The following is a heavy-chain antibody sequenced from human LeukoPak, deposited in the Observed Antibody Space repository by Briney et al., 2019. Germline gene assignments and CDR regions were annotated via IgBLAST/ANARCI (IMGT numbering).Heavy chain of an antibody. CDR1: GFTFSDYA. CDR2: ISCDGSNK. D-gene: IGHD6-19*01. V-gene: IGHV3-30-3*01. Sequence: GGSLRLSCASFGFTFSDYALHWVRQAPGKGLEWVAVISCDGSNKYYADSVKGRFTISRDNSRNTLYLQMNSLRPEDTAVYYCARDVWQWLVRSFAYWGQGTLVTVSS. CDR3: ARDVWQWLVRSFAY. J-gene: IGHJ4*02.